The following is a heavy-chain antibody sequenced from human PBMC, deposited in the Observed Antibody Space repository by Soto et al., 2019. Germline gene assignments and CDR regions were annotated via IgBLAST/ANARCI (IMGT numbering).Heavy chain of an antibody. V-gene: IGHV3-7*03. J-gene: IGHJ4*02. CDR1: GFTFSSYW. Sequence: VQLVESGGGLVHPGGSLRLSCAASGFTFSSYWMTWVRESQGKGLEWVANIIKDGSEKSYVDSVKGRFTISRENAKNSLYVEMNSLRVEDTALYYCARDWGPLGYWGQGTMVTCSS. CDR2: IIKDGSEK. D-gene: IGHD3-16*01. CDR3: ARDWGPLGY.